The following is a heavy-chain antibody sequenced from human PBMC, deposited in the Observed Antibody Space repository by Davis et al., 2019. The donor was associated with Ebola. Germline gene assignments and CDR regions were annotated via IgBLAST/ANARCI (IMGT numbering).Heavy chain of an antibody. Sequence: PGGSLRLSCAASGFTFSSYWMTWVRQAPGKGLEWVAHIKEDGSVKDYVDSVKGRFTISRDNAKNSVYLQMNSLGVEDTAVYYCVRDGWGSLFDYWGQGTLVTVSS. V-gene: IGHV3-7*03. CDR3: VRDGWGSLFDY. J-gene: IGHJ4*02. CDR2: IKEDGSVK. D-gene: IGHD7-27*01. CDR1: GFTFSSYW.